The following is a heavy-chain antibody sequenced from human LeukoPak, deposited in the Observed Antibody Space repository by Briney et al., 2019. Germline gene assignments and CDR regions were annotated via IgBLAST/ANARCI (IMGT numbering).Heavy chain of an antibody. V-gene: IGHV4-30-2*01. J-gene: IGHJ4*02. CDR1: GGSISSYS. CDR3: ARGWLQLYFDY. CDR2: IYHSGST. D-gene: IGHD5-24*01. Sequence: SETLSLTCTVSGGSISSYSWSWIRQPPGKGLEWIGYIYHSGSTYYNPSLKSRVTISVDRSKNQFSLKLSSVTAADTAVYYCARGWLQLYFDYWGQGTLVTVSS.